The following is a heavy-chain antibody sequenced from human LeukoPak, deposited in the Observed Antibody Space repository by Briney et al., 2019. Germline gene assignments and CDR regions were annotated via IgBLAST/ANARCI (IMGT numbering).Heavy chain of an antibody. CDR2: IIPIFGTA. D-gene: IGHD2-21*02. V-gene: IGHV1-69*05. Sequence: SVKVSCKASGGTFSSYAISWVRQAPGQGLEWMGGIIPIFGTANYAQKFQGRVTITTDESTSTAYMELNSLRAEDTAVYYCAKKSVTDIPPVHWGQGTLVTVSS. CDR1: GGTFSSYA. CDR3: AKKSVTDIPPVH. J-gene: IGHJ4*02.